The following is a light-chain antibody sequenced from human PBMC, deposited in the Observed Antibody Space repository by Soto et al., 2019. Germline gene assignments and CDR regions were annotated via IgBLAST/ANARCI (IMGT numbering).Light chain of an antibody. CDR2: DAS. CDR3: QQSYMDPIT. CDR1: QSISTY. V-gene: IGKV1-39*01. J-gene: IGKJ5*01. Sequence: DIQMTQSPSSLSASVGNRVTITCRASQSISTYLNWYQKKPGKAPNLLIYDASRLQSGVTSRFSGSGGGTDFTLSISSVQPEDFATYFCQQSYMDPITFGQGTRLEI.